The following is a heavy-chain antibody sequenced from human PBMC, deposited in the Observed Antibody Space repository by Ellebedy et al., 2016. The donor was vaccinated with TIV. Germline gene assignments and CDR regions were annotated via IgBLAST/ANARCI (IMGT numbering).Heavy chain of an antibody. J-gene: IGHJ4*02. CDR2: ISYDGSNK. D-gene: IGHD5-18*01. V-gene: IGHV3-30-3*01. CDR3: ASGYGFLDRLLNY. Sequence: PGGSLRLSCAASGFTFSSYAMHWVRQAPGKGLEWVALISYDGSNKYYADSVKGRFTISRDNSKNTLYLQMNSLRAEDTAVYYCASGYGFLDRLLNYWGQGTLVTVSS. CDR1: GFTFSSYA.